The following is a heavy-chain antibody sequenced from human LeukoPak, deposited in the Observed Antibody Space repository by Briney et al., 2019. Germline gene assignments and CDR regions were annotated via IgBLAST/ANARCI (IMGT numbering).Heavy chain of an antibody. CDR1: GFTFSSFW. J-gene: IGHJ4*02. V-gene: IGHV3-7*01. D-gene: IGHD3-22*01. Sequence: GGSLRLSCAASGFTFSSFWMSWVRQAPGKGLEWVANIKQDGSEEYYVDSVKGRFTISRDNAKNSLYLQMNSLRAEDTAVYYWARWEGNGYYFDYRGQGTLVTVSS. CDR2: IKQDGSEE. CDR3: ARWEGNGYYFDY.